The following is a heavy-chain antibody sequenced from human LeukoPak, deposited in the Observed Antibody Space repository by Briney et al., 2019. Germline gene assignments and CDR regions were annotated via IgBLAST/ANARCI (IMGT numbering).Heavy chain of an antibody. CDR1: GFTFSTYA. CDR2: INDSGGRT. D-gene: IGHD6-13*01. J-gene: IGHJ4*02. Sequence: GGSLRLSCAASGFTFSTYAMGWVRQAPGKGLDWVATINDSGGRTHYADSVKGRFTISRDNSKNTLYLQINSLRAKDTAIYYCDAADYWGQGTLVTVSS. V-gene: IGHV3-23*01. CDR3: DAADY.